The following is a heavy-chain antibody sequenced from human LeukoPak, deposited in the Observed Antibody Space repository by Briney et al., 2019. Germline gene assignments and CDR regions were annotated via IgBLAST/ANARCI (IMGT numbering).Heavy chain of an antibody. CDR1: GYSFTSYW. Sequence: GESLKISCKGSGYSFTSYWIGWVRQMPGKGLEWMGIIYPGDSDTRYSPSFQGQVTISADKSISTAYPQWSSLKASDTAMYYCARVPATVTTVGAFDIWGQGTMVTVSS. CDR2: IYPGDSDT. J-gene: IGHJ3*02. CDR3: ARVPATVTTVGAFDI. D-gene: IGHD4-17*01. V-gene: IGHV5-51*01.